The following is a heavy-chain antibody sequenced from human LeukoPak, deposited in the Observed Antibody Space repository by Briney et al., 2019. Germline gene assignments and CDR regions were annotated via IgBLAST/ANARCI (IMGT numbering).Heavy chain of an antibody. CDR2: IKQDGSQ. V-gene: IGHV3-7*01. J-gene: IGHJ4*02. Sequence: GGSLRLSCAASGFTFSRHWMGWVRQAPGKGLEWVASIKQDGSQYYVDSVKGRFFISRENAKNSVSLQMNSLRGEDTAVYYCARGLDFGDRLDYFDYWGQGTLVTVS. CDR3: ARGLDFGDRLDYFDY. CDR1: GFTFSRHW. D-gene: IGHD4-17*01.